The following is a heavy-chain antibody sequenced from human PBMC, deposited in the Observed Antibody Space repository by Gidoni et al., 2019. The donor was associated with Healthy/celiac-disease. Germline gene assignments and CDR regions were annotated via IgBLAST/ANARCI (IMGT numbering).Heavy chain of an antibody. CDR2: IYYSGST. J-gene: IGHJ2*01. Sequence: QPQLQESGPGLVKPSETLSLTCTVPGGSISSSRYSWGRIRQPPGKGLEWIGSIYYSGSTYYNPSLKSRVTISVDTSKNQFSLKLSSVTAADTAVYYCARHGPGWYYDSSGYYREHWYFDLWGRGTLVTVSS. V-gene: IGHV4-39*01. D-gene: IGHD3-22*01. CDR3: ARHGPGWYYDSSGYYREHWYFDL. CDR1: GGSISSSRYS.